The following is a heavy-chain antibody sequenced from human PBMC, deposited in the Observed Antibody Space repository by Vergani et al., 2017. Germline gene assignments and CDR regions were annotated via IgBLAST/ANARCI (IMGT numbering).Heavy chain of an antibody. Sequence: QVQLQESGPGLVKPSQTLSLTCTVSGGSISSGDYYWSWIRQPPGKGLEWIGYIYYSGSTYYNPSLKSRVTISVDTSKNQFSLKLSSVTAADTAVYYCARDLRDYGSGRLGGWFDPWGQGTLVTVSS. D-gene: IGHD3-10*01. V-gene: IGHV4-30-4*08. J-gene: IGHJ5*02. CDR2: IYYSGST. CDR3: ARDLRDYGSGRLGGWFDP. CDR1: GGSISSGDYY.